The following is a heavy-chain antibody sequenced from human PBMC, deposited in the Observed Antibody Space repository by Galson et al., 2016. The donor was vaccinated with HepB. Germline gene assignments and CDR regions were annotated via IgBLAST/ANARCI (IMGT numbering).Heavy chain of an antibody. V-gene: IGHV3-30*18. CDR2: ISYDGGNK. Sequence: SLRLSCAAFGFTFSSYGMHWVRQAPGKGLEWVALISYDGGNKYYADSVKGRFTISRDNSKNTLYLQMNSLRAEDTAVYYCANAGANALLGVGYWGQGTLVTVSP. J-gene: IGHJ4*02. CDR1: GFTFSSYG. CDR3: ANAGANALLGVGY. D-gene: IGHD1-26*01.